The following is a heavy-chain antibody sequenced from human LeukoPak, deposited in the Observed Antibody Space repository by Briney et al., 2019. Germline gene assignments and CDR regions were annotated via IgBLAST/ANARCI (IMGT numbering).Heavy chain of an antibody. CDR3: ATEGDSSGHAGAFDI. Sequence: GSSLRLSCTASGLTFSTRVMHWVRQAPGEGLEWVALVSHLESHNKQYADSMKGRFTISRGNSKSTLYLQMDSLSAADTGLYFCATEGDSSGHAGAFDIWGQGTMVTVSS. D-gene: IGHD3-22*01. CDR1: GLTFSTRV. V-gene: IGHV3-30-3*01. J-gene: IGHJ3*02. CDR2: VSHLESHNK.